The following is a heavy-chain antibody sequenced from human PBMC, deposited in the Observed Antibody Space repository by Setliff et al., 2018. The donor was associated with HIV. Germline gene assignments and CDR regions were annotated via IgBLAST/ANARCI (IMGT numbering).Heavy chain of an antibody. CDR2: ISPDGSST. V-gene: IGHV3-74*03. Sequence: PGGSLRLSCAASGFTFSNNWIHWVRQTAEKGLVWVSRISPDGSSTMYADSVKGRFTIPRDNAKNTVYLQMNSLRAEDTAVYYCVRVVTIFSTGPHFDPWGQGTLVTVSS. J-gene: IGHJ5*02. D-gene: IGHD3-3*01. CDR3: VRVVTIFSTGPHFDP. CDR1: GFTFSNNW.